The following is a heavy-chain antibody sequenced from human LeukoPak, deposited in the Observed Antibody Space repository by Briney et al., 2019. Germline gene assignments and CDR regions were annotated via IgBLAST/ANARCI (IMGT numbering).Heavy chain of an antibody. V-gene: IGHV4-39*01. J-gene: IGHJ3*02. CDR1: GGSISSSSYY. CDR2: IYYSGST. D-gene: IGHD1-26*01. Sequence: SETLSLTCTVSGGSISSSSYYWGWIRQPPGKGLEWIGSIYYSGSTYYNPSLKSRVTISVDTSKNQFSVKLSSVTAADTAVYYCARLARWENAFDIWGQGTKVTVSS. CDR3: ARLARWENAFDI.